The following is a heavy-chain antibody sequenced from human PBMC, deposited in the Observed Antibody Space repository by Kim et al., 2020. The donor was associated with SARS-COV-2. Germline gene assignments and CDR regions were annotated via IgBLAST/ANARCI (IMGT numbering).Heavy chain of an antibody. D-gene: IGHD6-19*01. V-gene: IGHV1-3*01. CDR3: ARIAVADWYFDL. Sequence: KYSQKFQGRVTITRDTSASTAYMELSSLRSEDTAVYYCARIAVADWYFDLWGRGTLVTVSS. J-gene: IGHJ2*01.